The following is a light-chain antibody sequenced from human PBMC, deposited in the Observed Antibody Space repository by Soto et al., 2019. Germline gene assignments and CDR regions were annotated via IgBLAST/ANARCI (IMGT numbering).Light chain of an antibody. CDR1: SSDVGSYNL. J-gene: IGLJ2*01. CDR3: CSYAGSSTSVV. CDR2: EVS. Sequence: QSALPQPASVSGSPGQSITISCTGTSSDVGSYNLVSWYQQHPGKAPKLMIYEVSKRPSGVSNRFSGSKSGNTASLTISGLQAEDEADYYCCSYAGSSTSVVFGGGTKVTVL. V-gene: IGLV2-23*02.